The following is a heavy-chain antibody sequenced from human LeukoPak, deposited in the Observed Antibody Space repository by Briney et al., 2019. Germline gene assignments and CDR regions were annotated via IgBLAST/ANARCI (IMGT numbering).Heavy chain of an antibody. V-gene: IGHV3-30-3*01. CDR3: ASLYGMDV. Sequence: GGSLRLSCADSGFTFSTYAMHWVPQAPGKGLERVAVISYDGSNKYYGDSVKGRFTISRDNSKNTLYLQMNSLRAEDTAVYYCASLYGMDVWGQGTTVTVSS. CDR2: ISYDGSNK. CDR1: GFTFSTYA. J-gene: IGHJ6*02.